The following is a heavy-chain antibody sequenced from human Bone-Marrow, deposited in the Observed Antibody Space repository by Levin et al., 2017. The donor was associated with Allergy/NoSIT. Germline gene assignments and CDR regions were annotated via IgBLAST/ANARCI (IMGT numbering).Heavy chain of an antibody. CDR2: IVGGGDTT. CDR1: GFTFSGYV. V-gene: IGHV3-23*01. CDR3: AKRGPNWGFFDY. D-gene: IGHD7-27*01. J-gene: IGHJ4*02. Sequence: QAGGSLRLSCATSGFTFSGYVMCWVRQSPGKGLEWVSAIVGGGDTTYYADSVKGRFTISRDNSKNTLYLQMNSLKADDTAVYYCAKRGPNWGFFDYWGQGTLVTVSS.